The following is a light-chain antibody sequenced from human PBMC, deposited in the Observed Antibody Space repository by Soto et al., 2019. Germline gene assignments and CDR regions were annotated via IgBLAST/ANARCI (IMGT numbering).Light chain of an antibody. J-gene: IGKJ5*01. V-gene: IGKV1-13*02. CDR1: QAIRGA. CDR2: DVS. Sequence: AIQVTQSPSSLSASVGDRVTITCRASQAIRGALAWYQQKPGKAPNLLIYDVSTLESGVPSRFSGSDSGTEFTLTISSLQPEEFGTYYCQQFNSYPITFGHGTRLEIK. CDR3: QQFNSYPIT.